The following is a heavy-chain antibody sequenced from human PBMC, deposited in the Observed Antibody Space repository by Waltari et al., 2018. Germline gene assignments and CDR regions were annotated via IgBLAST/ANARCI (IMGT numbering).Heavy chain of an antibody. D-gene: IGHD2-15*01. CDR2: INAGNGNT. CDR1: GYTFTSYA. J-gene: IGHJ4*02. V-gene: IGHV1-3*01. Sequence: QVQLVQSGAEVKKPGASVKVSCKASGYTFTSYAMHWVRQAPGQRLEGMGWINAGNGNTKDAQEFQGRVTITRDTSASTAYMELSSLRSEDTAVYYRARVLPQGGGIYYFDYWGQGTLVTVSS. CDR3: ARVLPQGGGIYYFDY.